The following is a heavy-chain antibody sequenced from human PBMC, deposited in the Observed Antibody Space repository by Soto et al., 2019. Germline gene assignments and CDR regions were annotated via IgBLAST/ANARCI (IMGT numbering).Heavy chain of an antibody. J-gene: IGHJ3*01. CDR2: IFYSGVT. CDR1: GGSISSGDYY. D-gene: IGHD5-18*01. CDR3: ARGSGYNYGLDAFDV. V-gene: IGHV4-30-4*01. Sequence: QVQLQESGPGLVKPSQTLSLTCTVSGGSISSGDYYWSWIRQPPGKGLEWIGYIFYSGVTYYNPSFKSRVTRSVNTSKYQFSLKLRSVTAADTAVYYCARGSGYNYGLDAFDVWGQGTMVTVSS.